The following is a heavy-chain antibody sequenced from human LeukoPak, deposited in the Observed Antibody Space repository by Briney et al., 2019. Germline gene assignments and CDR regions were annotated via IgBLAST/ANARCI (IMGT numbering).Heavy chain of an antibody. J-gene: IGHJ6*02. CDR2: IYISGST. CDR3: ARDQLLSHYYYYGMDV. V-gene: IGHV4-4*07. D-gene: IGHD2-2*01. Sequence: PSETLSLTCTVSGGSISSYYWSWIRQPAGKGLEWIGRIYISGSTNYNPSLKSRVTMSVDTSKNQFSLKLSSVTAADTAVYYCARDQLLSHYYYYGMDVWGQGTTVTVSS. CDR1: GGSISSYY.